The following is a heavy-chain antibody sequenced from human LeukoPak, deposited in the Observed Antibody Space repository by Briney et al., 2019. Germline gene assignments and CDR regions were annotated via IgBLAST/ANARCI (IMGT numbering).Heavy chain of an antibody. D-gene: IGHD2-2*01. Sequence: GASVKVSCKASGYTFTSYAISWVRQAPGQGLEWMGRISTYTGNTDYAQKLQGRVTMTTDTSTSTAYMELRSLRSDDTAVYYCARDGADCSSTSCRGDWFNPWGQGTLVTVSS. V-gene: IGHV1-18*01. J-gene: IGHJ5*02. CDR1: GYTFTSYA. CDR2: ISTYTGNT. CDR3: ARDGADCSSTSCRGDWFNP.